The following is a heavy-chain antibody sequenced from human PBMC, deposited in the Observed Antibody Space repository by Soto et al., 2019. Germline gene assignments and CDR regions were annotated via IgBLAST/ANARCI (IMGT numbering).Heavy chain of an antibody. CDR1: GFTFSSYG. CDR3: AIINTNIIVDLGIDV. CDR2: ISYDGSNK. D-gene: IGHD3-22*01. V-gene: IGHV3-30*03. Sequence: PGGSLRLSCAASGFTFSSYGMHWVRQAPGKGLEWVAVISYDGSNKYYTDSVKGRFTISRDNSKNTVYLQMDSLRAEDTAVYYCAIINTNIIVDLGIDVRAQRTAVTGSS. J-gene: IGHJ6*02.